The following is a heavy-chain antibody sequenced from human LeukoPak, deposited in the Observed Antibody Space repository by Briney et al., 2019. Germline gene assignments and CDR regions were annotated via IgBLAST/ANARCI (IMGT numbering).Heavy chain of an antibody. J-gene: IGHJ4*02. V-gene: IGHV1-18*01. CDR1: GYTFTSYV. D-gene: IGHD2-21*02. Sequence: ASVKVSCKASGYTFTSYVISWVRQAPGQGLEWMGWISAYNGNTNYAQKFQDRVTMTTDTSTSTAYMELRSLRSDDTAVYYCARSYCGGGCYEGFDYWGQGTLVTVSS. CDR2: ISAYNGNT. CDR3: ARSYCGGGCYEGFDY.